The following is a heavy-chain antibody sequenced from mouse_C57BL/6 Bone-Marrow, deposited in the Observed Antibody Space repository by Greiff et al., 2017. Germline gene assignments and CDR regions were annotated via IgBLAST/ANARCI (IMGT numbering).Heavy chain of an antibody. CDR3: ARKGYYGLEFFAY. Sequence: VKVVESGPGLVQPSQSLSITCTVSGFSLTSYGVHWVRQSPGKGLEWLGVIWSGGSTDYNAAFISRLSISKDNSKSQVFFKMNSLLADDTAIYYCARKGYYGLEFFAYWGQGTLVTVSA. V-gene: IGHV2-2*01. D-gene: IGHD1-1*01. CDR1: GFSLTSYG. J-gene: IGHJ3*01. CDR2: IWSGGST.